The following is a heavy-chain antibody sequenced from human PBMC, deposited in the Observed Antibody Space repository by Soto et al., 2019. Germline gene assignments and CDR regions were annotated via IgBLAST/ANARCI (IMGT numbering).Heavy chain of an antibody. J-gene: IGHJ6*02. D-gene: IGHD2-2*01. CDR2: IYPGDSDT. V-gene: IGHV5-51*01. CDR3: ARTYCSSSSCTTNFYYGMDV. Sequence: PGESLKISCKGSGYSFINYWIGWVRQMPGKGLEWMGIIYPGDSDTRYSPSFQGQVTISADKSISTAYLRWSSLRASDTAMYYCARTYCSSSSCTTNFYYGMDVWGQGTTVTVSS. CDR1: GYSFINYW.